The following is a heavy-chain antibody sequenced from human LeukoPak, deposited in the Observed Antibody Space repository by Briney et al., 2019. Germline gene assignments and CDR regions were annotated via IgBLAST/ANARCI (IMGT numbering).Heavy chain of an antibody. CDR2: FDPEDGET. CDR1: GYTLTELS. CDR3: ATDPGSGSNFDY. Sequence: ASVKVPCKVSGYTLTELSMHWVRQAPGKGLEWMGGFDPEDGETIYAQKFQGRVTMTEDTSTDTAYMELSSLRSEDTAVYYCATDPGSGSNFDYWGQGTLVAVSS. V-gene: IGHV1-24*01. J-gene: IGHJ4*02. D-gene: IGHD3-10*01.